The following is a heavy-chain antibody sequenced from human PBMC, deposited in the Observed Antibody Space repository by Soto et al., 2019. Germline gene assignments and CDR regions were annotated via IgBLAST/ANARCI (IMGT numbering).Heavy chain of an antibody. Sequence: GGSLRLSCAASGFTVSSNYMSWVRQAPGKGLEWVSVIYSGGSTYYADSVKGRFTISRHNSKNTLYLQMNSLRAEDTAVYYCARDRTGPDSGWSAFDIWGQGTMVTVSS. D-gene: IGHD6-19*01. J-gene: IGHJ3*02. V-gene: IGHV3-53*04. CDR2: IYSGGST. CDR1: GFTVSSNY. CDR3: ARDRTGPDSGWSAFDI.